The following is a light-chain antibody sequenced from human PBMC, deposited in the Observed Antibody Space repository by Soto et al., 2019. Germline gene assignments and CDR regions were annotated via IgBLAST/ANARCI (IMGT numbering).Light chain of an antibody. V-gene: IGLV2-23*02. J-gene: IGLJ2*01. CDR3: LSYAGNSIWL. CDR2: EVT. CDR1: RSDVGSYNS. Sequence: QSALTRPASGSGSPGQSITISCTGTRSDVGSYNSIDWYQQHPGKAPRVVIFEVTKRPSGISDRFSGSKSGYTASLRISGLQAEDEADYFCLSYAGNSIWLFGGGTKVTVL.